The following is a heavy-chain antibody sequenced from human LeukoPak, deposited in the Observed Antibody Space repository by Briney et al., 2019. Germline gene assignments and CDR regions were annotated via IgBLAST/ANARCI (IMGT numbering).Heavy chain of an antibody. CDR2: INLSGGGT. CDR1: GYTFTNYY. J-gene: IGHJ3*02. Sequence: ASVKVSCKASGYTFTNYYIHWVRQAPGQGLEWMGIINLSGGGTTYAQKFQGRVTMTRDTSISTAYMELSSLRSEDTAMYYCAMYYYDTSGPYVGAFDIWGQGTMVTVSS. V-gene: IGHV1-46*01. D-gene: IGHD3-22*01. CDR3: AMYYYDTSGPYVGAFDI.